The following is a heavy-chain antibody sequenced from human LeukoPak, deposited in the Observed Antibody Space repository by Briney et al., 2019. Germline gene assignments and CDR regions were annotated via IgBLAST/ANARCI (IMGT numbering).Heavy chain of an antibody. D-gene: IGHD7-27*01. CDR1: GYTFTGYY. J-gene: IGHJ5*02. Sequence: ASVKVSCKASGYTFTGYYMHWARQAPGQGLEWMGWINPNSGGTNYAQKFQGRVTMTRDTSISTAYMELSRLRSDDTAVYYCARVRPLGPIFWFDPWGQGTLVTVSS. V-gene: IGHV1-2*02. CDR3: ARVRPLGPIFWFDP. CDR2: INPNSGGT.